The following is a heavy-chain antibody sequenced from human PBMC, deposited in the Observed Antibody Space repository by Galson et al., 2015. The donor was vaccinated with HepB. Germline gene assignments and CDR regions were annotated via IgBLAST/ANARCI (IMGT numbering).Heavy chain of an antibody. V-gene: IGHV3-23*01. CDR2: ISGSGGST. Sequence: SLRLSCAASGFTFSSYAMSWVRQAPGKGLEWVSAISGSGGSTYYADSVKGRFTISRDNSKNTLYLQMNSLRAEDTAVYYCAKTVRGQQQLACVDYWGQGTLVTVSS. CDR3: AKTVRGQQQLACVDY. CDR1: GFTFSSYA. J-gene: IGHJ4*02. D-gene: IGHD6-13*01.